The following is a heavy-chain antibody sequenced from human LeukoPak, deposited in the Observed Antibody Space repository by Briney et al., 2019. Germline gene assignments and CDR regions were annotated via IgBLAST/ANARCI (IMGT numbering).Heavy chain of an antibody. Sequence: GGSLPVSCASSGFTFSNYGMHWVRQAPGKGLEWVAAIWYDASNKYYGDSVQGRFTISRDNSKNTLYLQMNSLRAEDTAAYYCARAGYGDHHFDFWGQGTLVTVSS. J-gene: IGHJ4*02. D-gene: IGHD4-17*01. V-gene: IGHV3-33*01. CDR2: IWYDASNK. CDR3: ARAGYGDHHFDF. CDR1: GFTFSNYG.